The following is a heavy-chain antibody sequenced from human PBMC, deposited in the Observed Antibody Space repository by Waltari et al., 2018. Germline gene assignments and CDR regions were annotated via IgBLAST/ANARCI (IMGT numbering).Heavy chain of an antibody. CDR3: ATSGETTVTTSYFDY. D-gene: IGHD4-17*01. CDR1: GYTFTGYY. CDR2: INPNSGGT. J-gene: IGHJ4*02. Sequence: QVQLVQSGAEVRKPGAAVKVSCKASGYTFTGYYMHWVRQATGQGLEWMGWINPNSGGTNYAQKFQGRVTMTRDTSISTAYMDLSSLRSDDTAVYYCATSGETTVTTSYFDYWGQGSLVTVSS. V-gene: IGHV1-2*02.